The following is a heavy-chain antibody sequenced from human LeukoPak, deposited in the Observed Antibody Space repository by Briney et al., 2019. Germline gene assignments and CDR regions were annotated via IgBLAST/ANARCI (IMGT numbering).Heavy chain of an antibody. J-gene: IGHJ6*03. CDR3: AKCGYYDISGYYPIYYYYMNV. Sequence: GGSLRLSCAASGFTFSSYAMSWVRQAPGKGLEWVSAISGSGGSTYYADSVKGRFTISRDNSKNTLYLQMNSLRAEDTAVYYCAKCGYYDISGYYPIYYYYMNVWGKGTTVTVPS. CDR1: GFTFSSYA. D-gene: IGHD3-22*01. V-gene: IGHV3-23*01. CDR2: ISGSGGST.